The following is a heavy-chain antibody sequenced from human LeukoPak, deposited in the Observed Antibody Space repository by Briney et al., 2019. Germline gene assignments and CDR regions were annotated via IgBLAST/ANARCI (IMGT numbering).Heavy chain of an antibody. CDR3: AAGHPVYFNF. Sequence: KPSETLSLACTVSGASVSSYYWSWIRQPPGXGLEWVGYIYYPGTTNYNPSLRSRVTISLDTSKNQFSLRLTSVTAADAAIYYCAAGHPVYFNFWGQGALVTVSS. CDR2: IYYPGTT. V-gene: IGHV4-59*08. J-gene: IGHJ4*02. CDR1: GASVSSYY.